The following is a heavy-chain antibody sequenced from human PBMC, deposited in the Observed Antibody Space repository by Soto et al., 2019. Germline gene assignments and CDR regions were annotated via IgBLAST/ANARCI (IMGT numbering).Heavy chain of an antibody. Sequence: QITLKESGPTLVKPTQTLTLTCTFSGFSLSTSGVGVGWIRQPPGKALEWLALIYWDDDKRYSPSLKSRLTITKDTSKNQVVLTMTHMDPVDTATYYCAHRPYYYDSSGYSAFDYWGQGTLVTVS. D-gene: IGHD3-22*01. CDR2: IYWDDDK. J-gene: IGHJ4*02. V-gene: IGHV2-5*02. CDR1: GFSLSTSGVG. CDR3: AHRPYYYDSSGYSAFDY.